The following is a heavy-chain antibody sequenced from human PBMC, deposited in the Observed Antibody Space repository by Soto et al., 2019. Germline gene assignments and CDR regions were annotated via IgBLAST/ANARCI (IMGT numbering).Heavy chain of an antibody. D-gene: IGHD2-15*01. CDR3: ARGGWQYYYGMDV. CDR2: ISTSGST. V-gene: IGHV4-4*07. J-gene: IGHJ6*02. CDR1: GGSISSYY. Sequence: PSETLSLPCIAAGGSISSYYWSWIRQPAGKGLEWLGRISTSGSTNYNPSLKSRVTMSVETSKNQFSLKLSSVIAADTAVYYCARGGWQYYYGMDVWGQGTTVTVSS.